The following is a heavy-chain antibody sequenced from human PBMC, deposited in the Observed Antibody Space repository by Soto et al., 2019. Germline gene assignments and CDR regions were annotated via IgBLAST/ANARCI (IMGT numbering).Heavy chain of an antibody. J-gene: IGHJ4*02. CDR1: GYTFNTYD. CDR2: MNPNTGST. V-gene: IGHV1-8*01. CDR3: ARTMGGIAAAGSDF. D-gene: IGHD6-13*01. Sequence: AXVKVSCKASGYTFNTYDIEWVRLATGQGLEWMGSMNPNTGSTDYAQKFQGRVTMTMTTSISTAYLELSSLRSDDTAIYYCARTMGGIAAAGSDFWGQGTLVTVSS.